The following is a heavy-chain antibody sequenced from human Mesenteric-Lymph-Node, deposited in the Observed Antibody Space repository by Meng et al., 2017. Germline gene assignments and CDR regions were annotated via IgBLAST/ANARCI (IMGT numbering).Heavy chain of an antibody. D-gene: IGHD3-22*01. CDR3: ARGGIVVTKGETNWFDP. J-gene: IGHJ5*02. Sequence: SETLSLTCAISGDSVSSNSATWNWIRQSPSRGLEWLGRTYYRSKWYNHYAVSVKSRITINPDTSKNQFSLKLSSVTAADTAVYYCARGGIVVTKGETNWFDPWGQGTLVTVSS. V-gene: IGHV6-1*01. CDR2: TYYRSKWYN. CDR1: GDSVSSNSAT.